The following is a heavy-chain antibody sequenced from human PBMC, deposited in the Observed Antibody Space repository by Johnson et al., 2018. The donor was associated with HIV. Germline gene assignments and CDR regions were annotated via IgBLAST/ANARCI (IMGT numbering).Heavy chain of an antibody. V-gene: IGHV3-30*04. J-gene: IGHJ3*02. CDR3: ARDLNHFGGAFDI. CDR2: ISYDGSNK. CDR1: GFTFSSYA. D-gene: IGHD3-16*01. Sequence: QVQLVESGGGLVQPGGSLRLSCAASGFTFSSYAMHWVRQAPGKGLEWVAVISYDGSNKYYADSVKGRFTISRDNSKNTLYLQMNSLRAEDTAVYYCARDLNHFGGAFDIWGQGTMVTVSS.